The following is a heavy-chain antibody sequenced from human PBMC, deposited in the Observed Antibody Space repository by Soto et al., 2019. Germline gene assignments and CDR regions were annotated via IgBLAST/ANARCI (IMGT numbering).Heavy chain of an antibody. J-gene: IGHJ4*02. Sequence: QVQLQESGPGLVKPSETLSLTCSVSGGSISGHYWTCVRQSPGTGLERIGYIFYSGSTNYNPSLKSRVTISVDTSKNQFSLKMSSVTAADTAVYYCARVGSSGWSPDYWGRGTLVTVSS. CDR1: GGSISGHY. CDR2: IFYSGST. CDR3: ARVGSSGWSPDY. D-gene: IGHD6-19*01. V-gene: IGHV4-59*11.